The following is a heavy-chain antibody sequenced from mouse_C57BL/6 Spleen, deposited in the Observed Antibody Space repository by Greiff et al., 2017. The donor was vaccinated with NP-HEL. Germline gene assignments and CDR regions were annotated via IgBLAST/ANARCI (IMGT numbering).Heavy chain of an antibody. CDR2: INPNNGGT. V-gene: IGHV1-26*01. J-gene: IGHJ4*01. CDR3: ALIYDGYYRAMDY. CDR1: GYTFTDYY. Sequence: EVQLQQPGPELVKPGASVKISCKASGYTFTDYYMNWVKQSHGKSLEWIGDINPNNGGTSYNQKFKGKATLTVDQSSSTAYMELRSLTSEDSAVYYCALIYDGYYRAMDYWGQGTSVTVSS. D-gene: IGHD2-3*01.